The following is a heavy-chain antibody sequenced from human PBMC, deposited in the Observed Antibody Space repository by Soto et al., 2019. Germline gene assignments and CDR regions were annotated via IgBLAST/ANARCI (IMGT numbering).Heavy chain of an antibody. V-gene: IGHV3-64*01. CDR1: GFTFSFYT. Sequence: PGGSLRLSCAASGFTFSFYTMHWVRQAPGKGLEYVSTISTNGDNTYYANSVKGRFTISRDNSKNTLYLQMGSLRAEDLAVYYCVRRIAAAGTNYDGMEVWGQGTTVAVSS. J-gene: IGHJ6*01. D-gene: IGHD6-13*01. CDR3: VRRIAAAGTNYDGMEV. CDR2: ISTNGDNT.